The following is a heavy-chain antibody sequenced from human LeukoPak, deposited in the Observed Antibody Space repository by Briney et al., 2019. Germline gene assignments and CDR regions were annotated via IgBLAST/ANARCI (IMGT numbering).Heavy chain of an antibody. D-gene: IGHD1-1*01. CDR1: GGSISNYY. V-gene: IGHV4-4*07. CDR3: ARDQSGSGRHNNDAFDI. Sequence: SETLSLTCSVSGGSISNYYWNWIRQPAGKGLEWIGGIYASGSSRYNPSFKGRVTMSADTSKNQVSLNVTSLTAADTAVYFCARDQSGSGRHNNDAFDIWGQGTVVTVSS. CDR2: IYASGSS. J-gene: IGHJ3*02.